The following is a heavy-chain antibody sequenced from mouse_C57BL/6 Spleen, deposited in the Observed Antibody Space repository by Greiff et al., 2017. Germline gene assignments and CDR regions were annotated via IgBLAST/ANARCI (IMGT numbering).Heavy chain of an antibody. V-gene: IGHV1-62-2*01. D-gene: IGHD1-1*01. Sequence: QVQLQQSGAELVKPGASVKLSCKASGYTFTEYTIHWVKQRSGQGLEWIGWFYPGSGSIKYNEKFKDKATLTADKSSSTVYMELSRLTSEDSAVYVCARHERPYYYGSSYFDYWGQGTTLTVSS. CDR2: FYPGSGSI. CDR1: GYTFTEYT. J-gene: IGHJ2*01. CDR3: ARHERPYYYGSSYFDY.